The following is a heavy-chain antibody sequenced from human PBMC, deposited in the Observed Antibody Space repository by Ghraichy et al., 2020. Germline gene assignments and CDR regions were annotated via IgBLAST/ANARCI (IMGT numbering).Heavy chain of an antibody. J-gene: IGHJ6*02. D-gene: IGHD3-3*01. CDR3: ARDRSPRIFGVVPYGMDV. CDR1: GYTFTSYG. V-gene: IGHV1-18*04. CDR2: ISAYNGNT. Sequence: SVTVSCKASGYTFTSYGISWVRQAPGQGLEWMGWISAYNGNTNYAQKLQCRVTMTTDTSTSTAYMELRSLRSDDTAVYYCARDRSPRIFGVVPYGMDVWGQGTTVTVSS.